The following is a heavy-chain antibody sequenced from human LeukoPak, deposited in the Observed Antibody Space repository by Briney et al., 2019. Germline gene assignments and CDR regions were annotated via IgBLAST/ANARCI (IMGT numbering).Heavy chain of an antibody. Sequence: SVKVSCKVSVYTLTELSMHWVRQAPGKGLEWMGGFDPEDGETIYAQKFQGRVTMTEDTSTDTAYMELSSLRSDDTAVYYCARSGGPYSSSWSDYWGQGTLVTVSS. D-gene: IGHD6-13*01. J-gene: IGHJ4*02. CDR1: VYTLTELS. CDR2: FDPEDGET. CDR3: ARSGGPYSSSWSDY. V-gene: IGHV1-24*01.